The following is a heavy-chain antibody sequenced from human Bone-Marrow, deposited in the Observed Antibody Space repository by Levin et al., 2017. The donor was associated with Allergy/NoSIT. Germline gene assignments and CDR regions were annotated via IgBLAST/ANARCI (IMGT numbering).Heavy chain of an antibody. J-gene: IGHJ4*02. CDR1: GFTFSSYG. CDR2: ISYDGSNK. D-gene: IGHD2-2*01. V-gene: IGHV3-30*18. Sequence: GGSLRLSCAASGFTFSSYGMHWVRQAPGKGLEWVAVISYDGSNKYYADSVKGRFTISRDNSKNTLYLQMNSLRAEDTAVYYCAKDPRPHCISTSCYALYFDYWGQGTLVTVSS. CDR3: AKDPRPHCISTSCYALYFDY.